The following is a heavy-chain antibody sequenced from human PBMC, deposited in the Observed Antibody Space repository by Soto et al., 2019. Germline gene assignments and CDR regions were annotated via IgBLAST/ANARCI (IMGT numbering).Heavy chain of an antibody. Sequence: QITLKASGPTLVKPTQPLTLTCTFSGFSLSSPAVGVNWIRQPPGKALEWLALIYWDDDKQYSPSLRSRLTITKDTSKNQVVLTMPNIDPVDTATYYCAHGSGWLSDYWGQGTLVTVSS. CDR3: AHGSGWLSDY. CDR2: IYWDDDK. CDR1: GFSLSSPAVG. D-gene: IGHD6-19*01. V-gene: IGHV2-5*02. J-gene: IGHJ4*02.